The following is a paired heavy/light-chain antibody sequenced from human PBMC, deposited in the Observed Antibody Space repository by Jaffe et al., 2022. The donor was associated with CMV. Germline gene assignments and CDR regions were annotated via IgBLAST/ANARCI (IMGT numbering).Light chain of an antibody. V-gene: IGKV2D-29*02. Sequence: DIVMTQTPLSLSVTPGQPASISCKSSQSLLHSDGKTYLYWYLQKPGQSPQLLIYEVSNRFSGVPDRFSGSGSGTDFTLKISRVEAEDVGVYYCMQSIQLPYTFGQGTKLEIK. CDR2: EVS. CDR3: MQSIQLPYT. J-gene: IGKJ2*01. CDR1: QSLLHSDGKTY.
Heavy chain of an antibody. D-gene: IGHD3-22*01. CDR3: ARGELGYYDSSGYYYASLGMDV. CDR1: GGSISSYY. Sequence: QVQLQESGPGLVKPSETLSLTCTVSGGSISSYYWSWIRQPPGKGLEWIGYIYYSGSTNYNPSLKSRVTISVDTSKNQFSLKLSSVTAADTAVYYCARGELGYYDSSGYYYASLGMDVWGQGTTVTVSS. J-gene: IGHJ6*02. CDR2: IYYSGST. V-gene: IGHV4-59*01.